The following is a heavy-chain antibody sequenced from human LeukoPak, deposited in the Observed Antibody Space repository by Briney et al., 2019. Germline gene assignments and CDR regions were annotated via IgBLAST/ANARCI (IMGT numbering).Heavy chain of an antibody. J-gene: IGHJ6*02. CDR1: GFTFSSYG. Sequence: PGGSLRLSCAASGFTFSSYGMHWVRQAPGKGLEWVAVISYDGSNKYYADSVKGRFTISRDNSKNTLYLQMNSLRAEDTAVYYCAKDPLGAKLLWFGELTDFGMDVWGQGTTVTVSS. V-gene: IGHV3-30*18. D-gene: IGHD3-10*01. CDR3: AKDPLGAKLLWFGELTDFGMDV. CDR2: ISYDGSNK.